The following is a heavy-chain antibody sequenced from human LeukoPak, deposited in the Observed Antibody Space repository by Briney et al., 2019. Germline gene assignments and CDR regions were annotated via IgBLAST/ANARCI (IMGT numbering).Heavy chain of an antibody. J-gene: IGHJ4*02. CDR1: GGSISSSSCY. D-gene: IGHD5-12*01. CDR2: IYYSGST. CDR3: ATGPRWISACYFDY. Sequence: SETLSFTCTVSGGSISSSSCYWGWIRQPPGKGLEWIGSIYYSGSTYYNPSLKSRVTISVDTSKNQFSLKLSSVTAADTAVYYCATGPRWISACYFDYWGQGTLVTVSS. V-gene: IGHV4-39*01.